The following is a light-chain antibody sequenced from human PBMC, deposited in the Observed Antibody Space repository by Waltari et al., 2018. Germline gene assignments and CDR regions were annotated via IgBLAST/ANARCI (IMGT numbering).Light chain of an antibody. V-gene: IGKV4-1*01. J-gene: IGKJ3*01. Sequence: EIVMTQSPATLSVSPGERATLSCKSSQSVLYSSNNKNYLAWYQQKPGQPPKLLIYWASTRESGVPDRFSGSGSGTDFTLTISSLQAEDVAVYYCQQYYSTLAFTFGPGTKVDIK. CDR3: QQYYSTLAFT. CDR1: QSVLYSSNNKNY. CDR2: WAS.